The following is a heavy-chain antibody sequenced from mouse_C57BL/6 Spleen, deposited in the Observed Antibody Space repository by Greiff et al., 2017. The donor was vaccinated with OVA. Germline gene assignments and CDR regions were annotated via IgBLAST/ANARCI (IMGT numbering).Heavy chain of an antibody. Sequence: QVQLQQPGAELVKPGASVKLSCKASGYTFTSYWMHWVKQRPGQGLEWIGMIHPNSGSTNYNEKFKSKATLTVDKSSSTAYMQLSSLTSEDSAVYYCARLDYYGSSHYYAMDYWGQGTSVTVSS. CDR2: IHPNSGST. CDR1: GYTFTSYW. V-gene: IGHV1-64*01. CDR3: ARLDYYGSSHYYAMDY. J-gene: IGHJ4*01. D-gene: IGHD1-1*01.